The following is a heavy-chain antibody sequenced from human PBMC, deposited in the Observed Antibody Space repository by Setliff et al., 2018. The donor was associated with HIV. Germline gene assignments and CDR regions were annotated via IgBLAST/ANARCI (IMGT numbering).Heavy chain of an antibody. CDR2: FNAGNLNT. V-gene: IGHV1-3*01. D-gene: IGHD5-12*01. CDR1: GYTFTSYS. CDR3: AREEMSMWLPEYFFDF. J-gene: IGHJ4*02. Sequence: ASVKVSCKASGYTFTSYSMHWVRQAPGQRLEWMGGFNAGNLNTKYSQKFQGRVTFTGDTSASTTYMELSSLRSEDTAVYYCAREEMSMWLPEYFFDFWGQGTLVTVSS.